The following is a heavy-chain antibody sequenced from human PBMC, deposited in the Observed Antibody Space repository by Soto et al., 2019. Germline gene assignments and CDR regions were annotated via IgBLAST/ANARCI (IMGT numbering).Heavy chain of an antibody. J-gene: IGHJ6*02. V-gene: IGHV4-59*01. CDR3: PRVPPMYYYGSGSSLGYYSYYGTDV. CDR2: IYYSGST. CDR1: GGSISSYY. Sequence: SETLSLTCTVSGGSISSYYWSWIRQPPGKGLEWIGYIYYSGSTNYNPSLKSRVTISVDTSKNQFSLKLSSVTAADTAVYYCPRVPPMYYYGSGSSLGYYSYYGTDVWGQGTTVTVSS. D-gene: IGHD3-10*01.